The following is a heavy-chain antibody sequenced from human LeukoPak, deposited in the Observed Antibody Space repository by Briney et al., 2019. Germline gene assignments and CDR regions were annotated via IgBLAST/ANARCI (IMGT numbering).Heavy chain of an antibody. J-gene: IGHJ4*02. Sequence: PSETLSLTCTVSGGSISSYYWSWIRQPPGKGLEWIGYIYYSGSTNYNPSLKSRVTISVDTSKNQFSLKLSSVTAADTAVYYCARLQMRSSYFDYWGQGTLVTVSS. CDR1: GGSISSYY. CDR2: IYYSGST. D-gene: IGHD5-24*01. CDR3: ARLQMRSSYFDY. V-gene: IGHV4-59*12.